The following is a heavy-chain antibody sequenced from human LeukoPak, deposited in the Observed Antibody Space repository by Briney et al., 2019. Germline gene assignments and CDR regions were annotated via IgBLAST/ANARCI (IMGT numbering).Heavy chain of an antibody. CDR3: ARAGGATITPFDY. CDR2: INHSGST. V-gene: IGHV4-34*01. D-gene: IGHD5-12*01. Sequence: SETLSLTCTVSGGSISSYYWSWIRQPPGKGLEWIGEINHSGSTNYNPSLKSRVTISVDTSKNQFSLKLSSVTAADTAVYYCARAGGATITPFDYWGQGTLVTVSS. J-gene: IGHJ4*02. CDR1: GGSISSYY.